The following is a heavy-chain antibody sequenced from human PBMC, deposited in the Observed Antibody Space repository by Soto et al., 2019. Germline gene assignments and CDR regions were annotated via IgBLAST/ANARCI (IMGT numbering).Heavy chain of an antibody. CDR3: ARDQGVAAAGITWFDP. V-gene: IGHV4-4*07. D-gene: IGHD6-13*01. CDR1: GAPMNSYH. CDR2: IHSSGST. J-gene: IGHJ5*02. Sequence: SETLSLTCTVSGAPMNSYHWSWIRQPAGKGLEWIGHIHSSGSTNYNPSLKSRVTMSVDTSKNQFSLRLMSLTAADTAVYYCARDQGVAAAGITWFDPWGQGSLVTVSS.